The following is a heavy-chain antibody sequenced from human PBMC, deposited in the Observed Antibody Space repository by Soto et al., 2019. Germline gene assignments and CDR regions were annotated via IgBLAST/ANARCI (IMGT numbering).Heavy chain of an antibody. D-gene: IGHD6-13*01. CDR2: ISGSGGST. CDR3: EKELVHSRSWYGGGGPDY. CDR1: GFTFSSYA. V-gene: IGHV3-23*01. J-gene: IGHJ4*02. Sequence: EVQLLESGGGLVQPGGSLRLSCAASGFTFSSYAMSWVRQAPGKGLEWVSAISGSGGSTYYADSVKGRFTISRDNSKNTLNLQMNSLRAVDTAVYYFEKELVHSRSWYGGGGPDYWGQGTLVTVSS.